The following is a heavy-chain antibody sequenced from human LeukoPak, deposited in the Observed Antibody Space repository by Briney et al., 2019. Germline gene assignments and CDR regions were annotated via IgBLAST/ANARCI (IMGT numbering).Heavy chain of an antibody. CDR3: ARVEITVISLGFDC. D-gene: IGHD4-17*01. J-gene: IGHJ4*02. CDR2: ISAYNGNT. V-gene: IGHV1-18*01. CDR1: GYTFTSYG. Sequence: ASVKVSCKASGYTFTSYGISWVRQASGQGLEWMGWISAYNGNTNYAQKLQGRVTMTTDTSTSTAYMELSSLRSDDTAVYYCARVEITVISLGFDCWGQGTLVTVS.